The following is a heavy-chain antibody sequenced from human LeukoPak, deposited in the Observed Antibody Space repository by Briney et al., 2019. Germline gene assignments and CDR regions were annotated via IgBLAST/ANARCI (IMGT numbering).Heavy chain of an antibody. J-gene: IGHJ2*01. CDR2: IYYSGST. V-gene: IGHV4-59*01. Sequence: SETLSLTCTVSGGSISSYYWSWIRQPPGKGLEWIGYIYYSGSTNHNPSLKSRVTISVDTSKNQFSLKLSSVTAADTAVYYCARDAHTPAPYWYFDLWGRGTLVTVSS. D-gene: IGHD2-2*01. CDR1: GGSISSYY. CDR3: ARDAHTPAPYWYFDL.